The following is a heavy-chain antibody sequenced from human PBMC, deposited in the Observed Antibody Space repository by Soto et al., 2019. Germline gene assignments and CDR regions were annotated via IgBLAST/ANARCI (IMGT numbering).Heavy chain of an antibody. CDR1: GFTFSSYA. Sequence: GSLRLSCAASGFTFSSYAMHWVRQAPGKGLEYVSSISTNGGSTHYADSVKGRFTISRDNSKNTQYLQMSSLRADDTAVYYYVKGEYYYDSSGYYPFDYWGQGTLVTVS. CDR3: VKGEYYYDSSGYYPFDY. CDR2: ISTNGGST. J-gene: IGHJ4*02. D-gene: IGHD3-22*01. V-gene: IGHV3-64D*06.